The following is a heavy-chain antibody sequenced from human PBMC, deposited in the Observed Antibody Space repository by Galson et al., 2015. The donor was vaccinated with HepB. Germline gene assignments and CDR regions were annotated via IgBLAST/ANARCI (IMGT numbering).Heavy chain of an antibody. J-gene: IGHJ1*01. CDR3: ATSYYYDSSGYYYYFQH. Sequence: SCKVSGYTLTELSMHWVRQAPGKGLEWMGGFDPEDGETIYAQKFQGRVTMTEDTSTDTAYMELSSLRSEDTAVYYCATSYYYDSSGYYYYFQHWGQGTLVTVSS. D-gene: IGHD3-22*01. CDR2: FDPEDGET. V-gene: IGHV1-24*01. CDR1: GYTLTELS.